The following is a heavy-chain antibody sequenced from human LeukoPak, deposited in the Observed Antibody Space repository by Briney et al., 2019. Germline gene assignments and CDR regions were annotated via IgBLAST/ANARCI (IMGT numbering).Heavy chain of an antibody. Sequence: ASVKVSCKASGYTFTSYDINWVRQATGQGLEWMGWINPNSGGTNYAQKFQGWVTMTRDTSISTAYMELSRLRSDDTAVYYCARGYSYGPGDYWGQGTLVTVSS. CDR1: GYTFTSYD. J-gene: IGHJ4*02. V-gene: IGHV1-2*04. CDR3: ARGYSYGPGDY. D-gene: IGHD5-18*01. CDR2: INPNSGGT.